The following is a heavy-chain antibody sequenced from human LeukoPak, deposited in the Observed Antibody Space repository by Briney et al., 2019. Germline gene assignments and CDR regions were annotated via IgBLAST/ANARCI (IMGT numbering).Heavy chain of an antibody. J-gene: IGHJ4*02. V-gene: IGHV4-61*02. CDR1: GGSISSGSYY. CDR2: IYTSGST. CDR3: ARRYPCGEYFDY. Sequence: SQTLSLTCILSGGSISSGSYYWNWIRQPAGKGLEWIGRIYTSGSTNSNPSLTSRVTISVDTSKNQFSLKLSSVTAADTAVYYCARRYPCGEYFDYWGQGTLVTVSS. D-gene: IGHD4-17*01.